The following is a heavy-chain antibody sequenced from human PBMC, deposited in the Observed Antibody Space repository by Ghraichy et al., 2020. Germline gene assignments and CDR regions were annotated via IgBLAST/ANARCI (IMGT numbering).Heavy chain of an antibody. CDR3: AREADDYYDFWSGYHVFDY. J-gene: IGHJ4*02. V-gene: IGHV1-18*01. CDR2: ISAYNGDT. D-gene: IGHD3-3*01. Sequence: ASVKVSCKASGYTFTSYGISWVRQAPGQGLEWMGWISAYNGDTNYAQKLQGRVTMTTDTSTSTAYMELRSLRSDDTAVYYCAREADDYYDFWSGYHVFDYWGQGTLVTVPS. CDR1: GYTFTSYG.